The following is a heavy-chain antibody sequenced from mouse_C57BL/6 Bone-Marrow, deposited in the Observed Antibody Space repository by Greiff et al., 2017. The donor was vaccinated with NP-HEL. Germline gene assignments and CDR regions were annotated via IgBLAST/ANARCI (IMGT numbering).Heavy chain of an antibody. CDR3: ARDGYFPWFAY. V-gene: IGHV1-20*01. CDR2: INPYNGDT. Sequence: VQLKQSGPELVKPGDSVKISCKASGYSFTGYFMNWVMQSPGKSLEWIGRINPYNGDTFYNQKFKGKATLTVDKSSSTAHMELRSLTSEDSAVYYCARDGYFPWFAYWGHGTLVTVSA. CDR1: GYSFTGYF. D-gene: IGHD2-3*01. J-gene: IGHJ3*01.